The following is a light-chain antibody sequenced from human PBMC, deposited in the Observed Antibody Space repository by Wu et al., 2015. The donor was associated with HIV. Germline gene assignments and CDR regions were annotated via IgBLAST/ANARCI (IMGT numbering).Light chain of an antibody. CDR1: QSVASF. CDR3: QQYNNWPLA. J-gene: IGKJ4*01. CDR2: DAS. V-gene: IGKV3-11*01. Sequence: EIVLTQFPATLSLSPGERATLSCRASQSVASFLAWYQQKPGQAPRLLIYDASNRATGIPARFSGSGSGTDFTLTISSLEPEDFAVYYCQQYNNWPLAFGGGTKVEIK.